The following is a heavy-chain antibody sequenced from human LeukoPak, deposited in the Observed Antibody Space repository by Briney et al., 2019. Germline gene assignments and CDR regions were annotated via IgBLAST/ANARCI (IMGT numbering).Heavy chain of an antibody. D-gene: IGHD3-22*01. CDR1: GFTFSSYA. J-gene: IGHJ4*02. V-gene: IGHV3-23*01. CDR3: AKSPSRAPYYYDSSGYYHVDY. Sequence: GGSLRLSCAASGFTFSSYAMTWVRQAPGKGLECVSTISGSGGTTYYADPVKGRFTISRDNSKNTLYLQMNSLRAEDTAVYYCAKSPSRAPYYYDSSGYYHVDYWGQGTLVTVSS. CDR2: ISGSGGTT.